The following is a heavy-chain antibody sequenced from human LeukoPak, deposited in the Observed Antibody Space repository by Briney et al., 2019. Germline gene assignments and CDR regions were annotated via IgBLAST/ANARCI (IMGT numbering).Heavy chain of an antibody. CDR1: GYTFTSYA. CDR3: ARTLNYYGSGIQFQH. V-gene: IGHV1-3*01. Sequence: ASVKVSCKASGYTFTSYAMHWVRQAPGQRLEWMGWINAGNGNTKYSQKFQGRVTITRDTSASTAYMELSSLRSEDTAVYYCARTLNYYGSGIQFQHWGQGTLVTVSS. CDR2: INAGNGNT. D-gene: IGHD3-10*01. J-gene: IGHJ1*01.